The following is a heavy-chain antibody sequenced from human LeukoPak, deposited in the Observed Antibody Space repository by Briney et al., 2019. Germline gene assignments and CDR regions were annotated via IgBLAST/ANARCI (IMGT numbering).Heavy chain of an antibody. J-gene: IGHJ4*02. V-gene: IGHV3-30*02. Sequence: GGSLRLSCAASGFTFSSYGMHWVRQAPGKGLEWVAFIRYDGSNKYYADSVKGRFTISRDNSKNTLYLQMSSLRAEDTAVYYCATRIWLEYSSSGGFDYWGQGTLVTVSS. CDR3: ATRIWLEYSSSGGFDY. CDR2: IRYDGSNK. D-gene: IGHD6-6*01. CDR1: GFTFSSYG.